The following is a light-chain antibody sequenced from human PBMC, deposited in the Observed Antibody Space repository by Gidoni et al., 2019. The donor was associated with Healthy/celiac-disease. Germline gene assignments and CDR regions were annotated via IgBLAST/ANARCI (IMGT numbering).Light chain of an antibody. V-gene: IGLV2-14*01. Sequence: QSALTQPASVSGSPGQSTPISCTGTSGDVGGYNYVSWYQPHPGKAPKLMIYEVSNRPSGVSNRFSGSKSGNTASLTISGLQAEDEADYYCSSYTSSSTLGVFGGGTKLTVL. CDR3: SSYTSSSTLGV. CDR1: SGDVGGYNY. J-gene: IGLJ3*02. CDR2: EVS.